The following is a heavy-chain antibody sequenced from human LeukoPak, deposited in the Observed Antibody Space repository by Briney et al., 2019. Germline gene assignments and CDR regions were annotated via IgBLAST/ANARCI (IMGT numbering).Heavy chain of an antibody. J-gene: IGHJ5*02. D-gene: IGHD4-17*01. CDR3: ARERGGSVGDYVIWFDP. CDR1: GFTFSSYS. V-gene: IGHV3-21*01. CDR2: ISSSSSYI. Sequence: PGGSLRLSCAASGFTFSSYSMNWVRQAPGKGLEWVSSISSSSSYIYYADSVKGRFTISRDNAKNSLYLQMNSLRAEDTAVYYCARERGGSVGDYVIWFDPWGQGTLVTVSS.